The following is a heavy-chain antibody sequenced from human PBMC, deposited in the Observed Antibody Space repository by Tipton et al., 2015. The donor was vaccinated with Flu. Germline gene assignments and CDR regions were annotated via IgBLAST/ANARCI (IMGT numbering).Heavy chain of an antibody. V-gene: IGHV4-38-2*02. D-gene: IGHD3-10*01. Sequence: TLSLTCTVSGYSISSGYYWGWIRQPPGKGLEWIGSIYHTGSTFYNPSLMSRVTVSVDTSRNQFSLKLTSVTATDTAVYYCARVVANVPDPWGQGTLVTVS. J-gene: IGHJ5*02. CDR3: ARVVANVPDP. CDR2: IYHTGST. CDR1: GYSISSGYY.